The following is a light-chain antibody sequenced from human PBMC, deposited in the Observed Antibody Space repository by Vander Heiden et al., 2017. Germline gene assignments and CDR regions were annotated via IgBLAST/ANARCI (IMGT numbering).Light chain of an antibody. CDR3: QQYYTTAPLS. Sequence: EIVLTQSPATLSLSPGERATLSCRASQSVSSYLAWYQQKPGQAPRLLIYDASNRATGIPARFSGSGSGTDFTLTISSLQAEDVAVYHCQQYYTTAPLSFGGGTKVEIK. CDR2: DAS. CDR1: QSVSSY. J-gene: IGKJ4*01. V-gene: IGKV3-11*01.